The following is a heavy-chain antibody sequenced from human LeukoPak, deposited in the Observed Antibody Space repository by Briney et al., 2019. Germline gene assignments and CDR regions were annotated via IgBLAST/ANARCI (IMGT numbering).Heavy chain of an antibody. CDR2: ISYDGSNK. Sequence: GRSLRLSCAASGFTFSSYGMHWVRQAPGKGLEWVAVISYDGSNKYYADSVKGRFTISRDNSKNTLYLQMNSLRAEDTAVYYCARAAIFGVVTEYYFDYWGQGTLVTVSS. CDR1: GFTFSSYG. D-gene: IGHD3-3*01. J-gene: IGHJ4*02. V-gene: IGHV3-30*03. CDR3: ARAAIFGVVTEYYFDY.